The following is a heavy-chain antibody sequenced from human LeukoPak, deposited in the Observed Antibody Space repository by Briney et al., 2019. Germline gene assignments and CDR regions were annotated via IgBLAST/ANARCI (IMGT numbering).Heavy chain of an antibody. J-gene: IGHJ4*02. Sequence: SETLSLTCAVSGGSFSGYYWRWIRQPPGKGLEWIGEINHSGSTNYNPSLKSRVTISVDTSKNQFSLKLSSVTAADTAVYYCAREMATSGYFDYWGQGTLVTVSS. D-gene: IGHD5-24*01. V-gene: IGHV4-34*01. CDR2: INHSGST. CDR3: AREMATSGYFDY. CDR1: GGSFSGYY.